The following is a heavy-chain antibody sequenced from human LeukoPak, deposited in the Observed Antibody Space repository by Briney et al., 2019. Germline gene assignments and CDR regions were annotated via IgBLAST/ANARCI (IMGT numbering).Heavy chain of an antibody. J-gene: IGHJ4*02. Sequence: GGSLRLSCAASGFTFSSYAMTWVRQAPGKGLEWVSGIGGSGGSTYYVDSVRGRFTISRDNSKNTLYMQMSSLRAEDTALYYCAKGLYYDRSGYLPGDYWGQRTLVTVSS. D-gene: IGHD3-22*01. CDR3: AKGLYYDRSGYLPGDY. CDR1: GFTFSSYA. V-gene: IGHV3-23*01. CDR2: IGGSGGST.